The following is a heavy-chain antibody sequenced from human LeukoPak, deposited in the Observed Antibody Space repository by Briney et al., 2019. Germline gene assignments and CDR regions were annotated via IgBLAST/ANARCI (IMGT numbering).Heavy chain of an antibody. V-gene: IGHV5-51*01. CDR1: GYSFTSYW. Sequence: GESLKISCKGSGYSFTSYWIGWVRQVPGKGLEWMGMIFPSDSDARYSPSFQGQVTISDDKSISTAYLQWSSLKASDTAMYYCARTNADDFWSGYYLGWFDPWGQGTLVTVSS. D-gene: IGHD3-3*01. CDR3: ARTNADDFWSGYYLGWFDP. J-gene: IGHJ5*02. CDR2: IFPSDSDA.